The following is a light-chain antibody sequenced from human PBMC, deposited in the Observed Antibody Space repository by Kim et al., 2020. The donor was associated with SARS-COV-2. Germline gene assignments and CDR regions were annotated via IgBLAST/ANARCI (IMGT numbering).Light chain of an antibody. CDR2: GAS. CDR3: QQYNNWPRGT. Sequence: SPGERATLSCRASQSVSSNFAWYQQKPGQAPRLLIYGASTRATGIPARFSVSASGTEFTLTISSLQSEDFAVYYCQQYNNWPRGTFGQGTKVDIK. V-gene: IGKV3-15*01. J-gene: IGKJ1*01. CDR1: QSVSSN.